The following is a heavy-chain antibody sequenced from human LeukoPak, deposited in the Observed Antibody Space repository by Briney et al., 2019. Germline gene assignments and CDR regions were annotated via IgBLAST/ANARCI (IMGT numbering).Heavy chain of an antibody. V-gene: IGHV3-64*02. Sequence: GGSLRLSCAASGFRFSYHDMHWVRQAPGKGLEFVSSIGAAGAHTFYADSVKGRFTVSRDNFQSTMYLQMDGLRPEDSAVYYCARELGGTKTGGFDIWGQGTVVTVSS. CDR3: ARELGGTKTGGFDI. J-gene: IGHJ3*02. CDR1: GFRFSYHD. D-gene: IGHD1-14*01. CDR2: IGAAGAHT.